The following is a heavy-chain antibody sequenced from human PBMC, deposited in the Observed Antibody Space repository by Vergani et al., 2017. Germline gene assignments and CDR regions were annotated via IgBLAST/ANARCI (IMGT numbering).Heavy chain of an antibody. D-gene: IGHD2-15*01. CDR2: ISYDGTQK. Sequence: QVHLVESGGGVVQPGRSLRLSCVVSGFTSSYYGMHWVRQAPGKGLEWVAVISYDGTQKYYADSVKGRFTISRDNSKSTLYLQMNSLRTEDTAVYYCATKRCGTPGCQIGYFREWVQGTQVADCS. CDR3: ATKRCGTPGCQIGYFRE. J-gene: IGHJ1*01. V-gene: IGHV3-30*03. CDR1: GFTSSYYG.